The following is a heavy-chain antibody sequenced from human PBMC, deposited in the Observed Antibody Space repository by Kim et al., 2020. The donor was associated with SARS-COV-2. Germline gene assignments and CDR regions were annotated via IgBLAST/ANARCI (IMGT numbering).Heavy chain of an antibody. D-gene: IGHD3-9*01. CDR1: GFTFSSYA. CDR2: IYSGGSST. V-gene: IGHV3-23*03. Sequence: GGSLRLSCAASGFTFSSYAMSWVRQAPGKGLEWVSIIYSGGSSTYYADSVKGRFTISRDNSKNTLYLQMNSLRAEDTAVYYCAKTYYDILTGSFLSVSETMTDAFDIWGRETMVAVSS. CDR3: AKTYYDILTGSFLSVSETMTDAFDI. J-gene: IGHJ3*02.